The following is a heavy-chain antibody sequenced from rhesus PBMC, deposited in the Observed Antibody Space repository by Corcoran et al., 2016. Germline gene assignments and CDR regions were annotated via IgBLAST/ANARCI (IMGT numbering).Heavy chain of an antibody. CDR2: IYGSGGST. CDR1: GASISSNY. D-gene: IGHD1-1*01. V-gene: IGHV4S2*01. Sequence: QVQLQESGPGLVKPSETLPLTCAVSGASISSNYWSWIRQAPGKGLEWIGRIYGSGGSTDYNPSLKSRVTISIDTSKNQFSLKLSSVTAADTAVYYGARSAWNYTRFDVWGAGVLVTVSS. J-gene: IGHJ5-1*01. CDR3: ARSAWNYTRFDV.